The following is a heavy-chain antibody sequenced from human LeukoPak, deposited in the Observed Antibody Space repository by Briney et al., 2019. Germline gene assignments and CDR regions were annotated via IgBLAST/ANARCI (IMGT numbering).Heavy chain of an antibody. V-gene: IGHV4-31*03. CDR3: ARGARKLVGHDY. Sequence: PSQTLSLTCTVSGGSISSGGYYWRRIRQHPGQGLEWIGYIYYSGSTYYNPSLKSRVTISVDTSKNQFSLKLSSVTAADTAVYYCARGARKLVGHDYWGQGTLVTVSS. CDR2: IYYSGST. J-gene: IGHJ4*02. CDR1: GGSISSGGYY. D-gene: IGHD1-26*01.